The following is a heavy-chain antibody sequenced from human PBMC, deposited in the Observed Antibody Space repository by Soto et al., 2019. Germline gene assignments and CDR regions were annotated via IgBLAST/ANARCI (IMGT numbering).Heavy chain of an antibody. Sequence: ASVKVSCKASGSTFTSYAMHWVRQAPGQRLEGMGWINAGNGNTKYSQKFQGRVTITRDTSASTAYMELSSLRSEDTAVYYCAGGELLWFGELFPAYMDVWGKGTTVTVSS. CDR2: INAGNGNT. CDR1: GSTFTSYA. V-gene: IGHV1-3*01. D-gene: IGHD3-10*01. CDR3: AGGELLWFGELFPAYMDV. J-gene: IGHJ6*03.